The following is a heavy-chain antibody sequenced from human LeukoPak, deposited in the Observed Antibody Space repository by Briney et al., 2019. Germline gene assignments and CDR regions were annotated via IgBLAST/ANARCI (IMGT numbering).Heavy chain of an antibody. CDR3: ARDRDVDDFDS. D-gene: IGHD2-15*01. Sequence: SETLSLTCTVSGASISGSGYYWGWIRQPPGTGLEWIGSIYSSGSTYYNASLQSRVTTSIDTSKNQLSLNLKSVTAADTAVYYCARDRDVDDFDSWGHGTLVTVSS. V-gene: IGHV4-39*07. CDR2: IYSSGST. J-gene: IGHJ4*01. CDR1: GASISGSGYY.